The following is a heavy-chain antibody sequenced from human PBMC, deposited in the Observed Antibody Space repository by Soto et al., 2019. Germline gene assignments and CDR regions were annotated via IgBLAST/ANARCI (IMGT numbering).Heavy chain of an antibody. CDR3: AKILQLGDYAYYYYGMDV. Sequence: QVQLVESGGGVVQPGRSLRLSCAASGFTFSSYGMHWVRQAPGKGLEWVAVISYDGSNKYYADSVKGRFTISRDNSKNTLYLQMTRLRAEDTAVYYCAKILQLGDYAYYYYGMDVWGQGTTVTVSS. D-gene: IGHD4-17*01. J-gene: IGHJ6*02. CDR1: GFTFSSYG. V-gene: IGHV3-30*18. CDR2: ISYDGSNK.